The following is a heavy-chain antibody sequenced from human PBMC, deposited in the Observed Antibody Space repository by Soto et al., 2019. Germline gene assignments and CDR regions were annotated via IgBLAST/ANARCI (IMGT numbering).Heavy chain of an antibody. CDR1: GFTFSSYA. Sequence: GGSLRLSCAASGFTFSSYAMHWVRQAPGKGLEWVAVISYDGSNKYYADSVKGRFTISRDNSKNTLYLQMNSLRAEDTAVYYCARAGSYHDVFDIWGQGTMVTVSS. D-gene: IGHD1-26*01. CDR3: ARAGSYHDVFDI. CDR2: ISYDGSNK. V-gene: IGHV3-30-3*01. J-gene: IGHJ3*02.